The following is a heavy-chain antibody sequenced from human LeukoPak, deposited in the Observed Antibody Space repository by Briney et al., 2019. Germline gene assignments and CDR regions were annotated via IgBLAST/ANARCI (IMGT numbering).Heavy chain of an antibody. V-gene: IGHV4-38-2*02. J-gene: IGHJ4*02. CDR3: ARDFRDSGSYYFDY. CDR1: GYSISSGYY. Sequence: SETLSLTCTVSGYSISSGYYWGWIRQPPGKGLEWIGRIYHSGSTYYNPSLKSRVTISVDKSKNQFSLKLSSVTAADTAVYYCARDFRDSGSYYFDYWGQGTLVTVSS. D-gene: IGHD1-26*01. CDR2: IYHSGST.